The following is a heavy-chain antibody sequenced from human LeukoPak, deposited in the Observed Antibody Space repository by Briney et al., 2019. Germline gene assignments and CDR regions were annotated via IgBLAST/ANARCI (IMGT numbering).Heavy chain of an antibody. CDR3: AKDPYYYDTGRYFDY. J-gene: IGHJ4*02. V-gene: IGHV3-23*01. CDR1: GFTFSSYA. CDR2: ISGSGGST. Sequence: GGSLRLSWAASGFTFSSYAMSWVRQAPGKGLEWVSAISGSGGSTYYADPVKGRFTISRDNSKNTLYLQMNSLRAEDTAVYYCAKDPYYYDTGRYFDYWGQGTLVTVSS. D-gene: IGHD3-22*01.